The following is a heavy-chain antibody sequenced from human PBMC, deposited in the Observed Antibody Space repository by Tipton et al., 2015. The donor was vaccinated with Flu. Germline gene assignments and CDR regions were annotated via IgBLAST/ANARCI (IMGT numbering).Heavy chain of an antibody. D-gene: IGHD7-27*01. J-gene: IGHJ4*02. CDR2: ISTSGTTI. V-gene: IGHV3-48*03. CDR1: GFTFSSYE. CDR3: ATLTGDDY. Sequence: GSLRLSCAASGFTFSSYEMNWVRQAPGKGLESVSYISTSGTTIYYADSVRGRFTISRDNAKNCLYLQLDSLRAEDTALYYCATLTGDDYWGQGDLVTVSS.